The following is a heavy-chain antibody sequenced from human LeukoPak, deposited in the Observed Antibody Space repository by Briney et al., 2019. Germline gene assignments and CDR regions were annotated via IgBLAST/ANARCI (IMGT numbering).Heavy chain of an antibody. V-gene: IGHV4-39*01. CDR2: IYYSGST. J-gene: IGHJ5*02. CDR3: ARLYSSSPANH. CDR1: GGSISSSSYY. Sequence: SETLSLTCAVSGGSISSSSYYWGWIRQPPGKGLEWIGSIYYSGSTYYNPSLKSRVTISVDTSKNQFSLKLSSVTAADTAVYYCARLYSSSPANHWGQGTLVTVSS. D-gene: IGHD3-22*01.